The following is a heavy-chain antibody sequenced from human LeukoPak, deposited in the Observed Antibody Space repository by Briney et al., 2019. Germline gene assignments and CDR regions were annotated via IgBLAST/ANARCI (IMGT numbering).Heavy chain of an antibody. CDR3: ARQQGYTTSDAFDI. J-gene: IGHJ3*02. CDR1: GGSISGSSYY. CDR2: IYYSGST. D-gene: IGHD2-15*01. V-gene: IGHV4-39*01. Sequence: PSESLSLSCIVSGGSISGSSYYWGWIRQPPGKGLEWFGSIYYSGSTYYNPSLKSRVTIYVDTSKNQFSLKMTSVTAADTAVYYCARQQGYTTSDAFDIWGQGTMVTVSS.